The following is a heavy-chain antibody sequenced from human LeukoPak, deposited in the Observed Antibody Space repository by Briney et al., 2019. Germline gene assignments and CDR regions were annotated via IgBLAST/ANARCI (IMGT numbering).Heavy chain of an antibody. J-gene: IGHJ3*02. Sequence: MNWVRQVPGKGLEWVSGINWNGGSTFYADSVKGRFTVSRDNAKNALYLQMNSLRAEDTAVYYCARTYDSRDSPAFDIWGQGTMVTVSS. CDR2: INWNGGST. D-gene: IGHD3-22*01. CDR3: ARTYDSRDSPAFDI. V-gene: IGHV3-20*03.